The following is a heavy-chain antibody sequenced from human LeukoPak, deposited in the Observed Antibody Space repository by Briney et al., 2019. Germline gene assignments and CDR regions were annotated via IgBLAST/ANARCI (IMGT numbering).Heavy chain of an antibody. CDR2: INHSGST. CDR3: ATGRNVVVPDAILGVGPWYYYYYMDV. D-gene: IGHD2-2*02. J-gene: IGHJ6*03. Sequence: SETLSFTCAVYAGSFSGYYWSWIRQPPGKGLEWIGEINHSGSTNYNAALKSRVNISVDKSKNQLFPKLSSVTDEATAVYYCATGRNVVVPDAILGVGPWYYYYYMDVWGKGTTVTVSS. CDR1: AGSFSGYY. V-gene: IGHV4-34*01.